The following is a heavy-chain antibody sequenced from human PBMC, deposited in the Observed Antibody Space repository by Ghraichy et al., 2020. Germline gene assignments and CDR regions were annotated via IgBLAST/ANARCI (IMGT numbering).Heavy chain of an antibody. Sequence: GGSLRLSCAASGFTFSSYWMTWVRQAPGKGLEWVANIKQDGSQKYYVDSVKGRFTISRDNAKNSLYLQMNSLSGEDTAVYYCARGWVVDYWGQGTLVTVSS. CDR3: ARGWVVDY. D-gene: IGHD1-26*01. CDR2: IKQDGSQK. V-gene: IGHV3-7*01. J-gene: IGHJ4*02. CDR1: GFTFSSYW.